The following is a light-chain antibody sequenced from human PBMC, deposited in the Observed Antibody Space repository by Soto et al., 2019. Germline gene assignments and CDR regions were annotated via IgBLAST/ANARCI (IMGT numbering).Light chain of an antibody. CDR1: QAIRNY. V-gene: IGKV1-39*01. CDR2: AAS. J-gene: IGKJ2*01. Sequence: DLQMTQSPSSLSASVGDRVTITCQASQAIRNYLNWYLQKPGKAPQLLIHAASSLQTGVPSRFSGSGSGTEFTLTISSLQPEDFASFYCQQSFSTPPTFGQGTKLAIK. CDR3: QQSFSTPPT.